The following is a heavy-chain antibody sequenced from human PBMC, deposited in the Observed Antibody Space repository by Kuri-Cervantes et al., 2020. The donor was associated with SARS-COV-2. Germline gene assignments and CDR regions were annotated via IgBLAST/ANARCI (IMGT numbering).Heavy chain of an antibody. CDR2: ISHDGTTQ. Sequence: GGSLRLSCAASGFTFSSYGMHWVRQAPGKGLEWVAVISHDGTTQNYADSLKGLFTTSRDSSKNTLYLELNSLRAEDTAVYYCARDGSPRVWNGYYMDYWGQGTPVTVSS. CDR1: GFTFSSYG. D-gene: IGHD3-3*01. CDR3: ARDGSPRVWNGYYMDY. V-gene: IGHV3-30*03. J-gene: IGHJ4*02.